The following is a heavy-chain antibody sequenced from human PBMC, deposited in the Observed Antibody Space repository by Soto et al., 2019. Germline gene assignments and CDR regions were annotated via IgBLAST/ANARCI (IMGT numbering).Heavy chain of an antibody. CDR1: GGSFSGYY. V-gene: IGHV4-34*01. J-gene: IGHJ4*02. CDR2: INHSGST. D-gene: IGHD6-19*01. Sequence: QVQLQQWGAGLLKPSETLSLTCAVYGGSFSGYYWSWIRQPPGKGLEWIGEINHSGSTNYNPSLKRRVTISVDTSKNQFALKLSSVTAADTAVYYCARGQWLVYWGQGTLVTVSS. CDR3: ARGQWLVY.